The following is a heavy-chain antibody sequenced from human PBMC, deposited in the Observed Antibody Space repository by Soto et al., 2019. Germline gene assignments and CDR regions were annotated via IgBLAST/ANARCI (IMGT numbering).Heavy chain of an antibody. CDR1: GFSITNTW. Sequence: EVQLVESGGGLVQPGGSLRLSCAASGFSITNTWMHWVRQAPGKGLEWVGRVKSKADGGTADYAAPVKGRFTVSRDDSKNTQYLQMNSLKMEDKAVYYCNTYPDFWGGHTPLWGQGTLVTVPS. V-gene: IGHV3-15*07. CDR2: VKSKADGGTA. D-gene: IGHD3-3*01. J-gene: IGHJ4*02. CDR3: NTYPDFWGGHTPL.